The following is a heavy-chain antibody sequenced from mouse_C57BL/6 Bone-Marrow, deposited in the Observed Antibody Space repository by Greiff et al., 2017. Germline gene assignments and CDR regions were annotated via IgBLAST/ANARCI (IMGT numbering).Heavy chain of an antibody. CDR2: IYPRSGNT. V-gene: IGHV1-81*01. J-gene: IGHJ3*01. CDR1: GYTFTSYG. Sequence: VQLQQSGAELARPGASVKLSCKASGYTFTSYGISWVKQRTGQGLEWIGEIYPRSGNTYYNEKFKGKATLTADKSSSTAYMELRRLTSEDSAVYFWARSYYYGSSFWFAYWGQGTLVTVSA. CDR3: ARSYYYGSSFWFAY. D-gene: IGHD1-1*01.